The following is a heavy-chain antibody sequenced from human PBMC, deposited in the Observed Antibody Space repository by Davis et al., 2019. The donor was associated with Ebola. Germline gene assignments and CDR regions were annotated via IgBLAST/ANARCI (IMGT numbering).Heavy chain of an antibody. J-gene: IGHJ3*02. V-gene: IGHV4-34*01. CDR3: ARGTYDFWSGYYSLDAFDI. D-gene: IGHD3-3*01. Sequence: SETLSLTCAVYGGSFSGYYWSWIRQPPRKGLEWIGEINHSGSTNYNPSLKSRVTISVDTSKNQFSLKLSALTAADTAVYYCARGTYDFWSGYYSLDAFDIWGQGTMVTVSS. CDR2: INHSGST. CDR1: GGSFSGYY.